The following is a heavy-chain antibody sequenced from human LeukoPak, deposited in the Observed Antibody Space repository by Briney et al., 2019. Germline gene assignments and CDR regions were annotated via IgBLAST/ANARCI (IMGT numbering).Heavy chain of an antibody. J-gene: IGHJ6*03. CDR1: GGSISSYY. CDR2: IYTSGST. Sequence: PSETLSLTCTVSGGSISSYYWSWIRQPAGKGLEWIGRIYTSGSTNYNPSLKSRVTMSVDTSKNQFSLKLSSVTAADTAVYYCARSVYCSSTSCQIHYYYYYYMDVWGKGTTVTVSS. CDR3: ARSVYCSSTSCQIHYYYYYYMDV. D-gene: IGHD2-2*01. V-gene: IGHV4-4*07.